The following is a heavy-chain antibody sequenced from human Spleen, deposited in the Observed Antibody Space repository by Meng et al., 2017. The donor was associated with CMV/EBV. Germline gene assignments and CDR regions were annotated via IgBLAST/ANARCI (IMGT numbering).Heavy chain of an antibody. J-gene: IGHJ6*02. CDR1: GFTFSRYG. D-gene: IGHD2-2*01. CDR2: IHYDGSNI. Sequence: GESLKISCAASGFTFSRYGMHWIRQAPGKGLERITFIHYDGSNIYYVDSVKGRFTISRDKSKNTLYLQMHCLRVEDTAVYYCAKGRVPAAPRNYNYGMDVWGQGTTVTVSS. CDR3: AKGRVPAAPRNYNYGMDV. V-gene: IGHV3-30*02.